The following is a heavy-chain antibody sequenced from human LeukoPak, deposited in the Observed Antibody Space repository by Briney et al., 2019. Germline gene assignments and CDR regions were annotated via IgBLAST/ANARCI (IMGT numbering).Heavy chain of an antibody. Sequence: GASVKVSCKASGYTFTSYGISWVRQAPGQGLEWMGWISAYNGNTNYAQKLQGRVTMTTDTSTSTAYMELSSLRSEDTAVYYCARVLDYGLLNWFDPWGQGTLVTVSS. CDR2: ISAYNGNT. CDR3: ARVLDYGLLNWFDP. J-gene: IGHJ5*02. D-gene: IGHD4-17*01. CDR1: GYTFTSYG. V-gene: IGHV1-18*01.